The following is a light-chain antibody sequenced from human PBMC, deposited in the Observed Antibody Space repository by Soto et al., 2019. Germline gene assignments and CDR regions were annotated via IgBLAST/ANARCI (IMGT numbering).Light chain of an antibody. CDR2: GAS. V-gene: IGKV3-15*01. CDR1: QSVSSN. J-gene: IGKJ4*01. CDR3: QDYDTWPLT. Sequence: EIVMTQSPATLSASPGERATLSCRASQSVSSNLAWYQQKPGQAPMLLIYGASTSATGIPARLRGSGSGTEFTLNISSLQSEDFAVYYCQDYDTWPLTFGGGTEVEIK.